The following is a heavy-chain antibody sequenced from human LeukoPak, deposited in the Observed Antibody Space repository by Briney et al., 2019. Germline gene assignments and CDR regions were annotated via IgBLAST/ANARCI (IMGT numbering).Heavy chain of an antibody. V-gene: IGHV4-61*02. J-gene: IGHJ5*02. D-gene: IGHD6-13*01. CDR3: ARDREQQLARGWFDP. Sequence: SETLSLTCTVSGGSISSGSYYWSWIRQPAGKGLEWIGRIYTSGSTNYNPSLKSRVTISVDTSKNQFSLMLSSVTAADTAVYYCARDREQQLARGWFDPWGQGTLVTVSS. CDR2: IYTSGST. CDR1: GGSISSGSYY.